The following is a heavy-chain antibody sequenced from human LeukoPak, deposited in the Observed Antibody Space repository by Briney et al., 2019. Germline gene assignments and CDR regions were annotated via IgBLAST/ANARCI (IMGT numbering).Heavy chain of an antibody. CDR2: ISGSGGST. CDR3: AKDYLRGSYYYDSSGPSLPDY. CDR1: GFTFSSYG. V-gene: IGHV3-23*01. Sequence: GGSLRLSCAASGFTFSSYGMSWVRQAPGKGLEWVSAISGSGGSTYYADSVKGRFTISRDNSKNTLYLQMNSLRAEDTAVYYCAKDYLRGSYYYDSSGPSLPDYWGQGTLVTVSS. J-gene: IGHJ4*02. D-gene: IGHD3-22*01.